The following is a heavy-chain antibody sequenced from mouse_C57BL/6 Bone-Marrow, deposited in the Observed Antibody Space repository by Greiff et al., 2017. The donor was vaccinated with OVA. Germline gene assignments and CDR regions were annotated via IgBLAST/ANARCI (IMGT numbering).Heavy chain of an antibody. Sequence: EVNVVESGGGLVKPGGSLKLSCAASGFTFSSYAMSWVRQTPEKRLEWVATISDGGSYTYYPDNVKGRFTISRDNAKNNLYLQMSHLKSEDTAMYYCAREAYGSSPYWYFDVWGTGTTVTVSS. CDR1: GFTFSSYA. CDR3: AREAYGSSPYWYFDV. CDR2: ISDGGSYT. V-gene: IGHV5-4*01. J-gene: IGHJ1*03. D-gene: IGHD1-1*01.